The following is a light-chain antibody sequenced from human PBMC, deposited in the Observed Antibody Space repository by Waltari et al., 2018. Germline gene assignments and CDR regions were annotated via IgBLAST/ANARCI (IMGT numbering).Light chain of an antibody. CDR2: KND. Sequence: QPVLTLPPSASGTPGQVVSFSCSGSSSNVGNNYVYWYQQLPGTAPKLLIYKNDQRPSGVPDRFFGSKSGTSASLVNSGLRSEDEGHYTCATWDDSLNSWVFGGGTKLTIL. V-gene: IGLV1-47*01. J-gene: IGLJ3*02. CDR3: ATWDDSLNSWV. CDR1: SSNVGNNY.